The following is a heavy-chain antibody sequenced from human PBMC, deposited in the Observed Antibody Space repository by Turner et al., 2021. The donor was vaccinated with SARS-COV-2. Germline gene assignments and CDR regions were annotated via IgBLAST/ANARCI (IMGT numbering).Heavy chain of an antibody. CDR1: GASIGSSSYY. V-gene: IGHV4-39*01. Sequence: QLQLQESGPGRVKPSETLSLTCSVSGASIGSSSYYWGWSRQPPGKGLEWIGSIYYSGSTYYNPSLKRRVTISVDTSKNQFSLKLRSVTAADTAVYYCAGGRIMITFRGVFPNWFDPWGQGTLVTVSS. CDR3: AGGRIMITFRGVFPNWFDP. CDR2: IYYSGST. D-gene: IGHD3-16*01. J-gene: IGHJ5*02.